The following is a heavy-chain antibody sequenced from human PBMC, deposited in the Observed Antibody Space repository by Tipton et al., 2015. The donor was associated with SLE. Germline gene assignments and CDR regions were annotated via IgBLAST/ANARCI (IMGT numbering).Heavy chain of an antibody. Sequence: GLVKPSETLSLNCTVSGGSISSQHWSWIRQPAGKGLEWIGRVYASGSTHYNPSLNSRVIIAVDTSKNQFSLKLTSVTAADTAVYYCASSGYSTGPGAFDFWGQGTLVTVSS. CDR3: ASSGYSTGPGAFDF. V-gene: IGHV4-4*07. CDR2: VYASGST. CDR1: GGSISSQH. J-gene: IGHJ3*01. D-gene: IGHD6-19*01.